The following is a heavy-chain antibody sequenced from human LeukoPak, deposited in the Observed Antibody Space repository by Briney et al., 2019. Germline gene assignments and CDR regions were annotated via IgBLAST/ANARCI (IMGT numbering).Heavy chain of an antibody. CDR3: ARYTVAAASGTVYYYYGMDV. D-gene: IGHD6-13*01. CDR2: IYYSGST. V-gene: IGHV4-39*07. J-gene: IGHJ6*02. CDR1: GGSISSSNYY. Sequence: SETLSLTCTVSGGSISSSNYYWGWIRQPPGKGLEWIGSIYYSGSTYYNPSLKSRVTISVDTSKNQFSLKWSSVTAADTAVYHCARYTVAAASGTVYYYYGMDVWGQGTTVTVSS.